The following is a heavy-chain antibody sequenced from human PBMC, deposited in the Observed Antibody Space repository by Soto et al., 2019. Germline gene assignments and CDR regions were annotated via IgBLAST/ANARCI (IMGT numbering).Heavy chain of an antibody. V-gene: IGHV4-31*03. CDR2: IYYSGST. CDR1: GGSISSGGYY. D-gene: IGHD3-22*01. J-gene: IGHJ4*02. CDR3: ARVPNPDNNQYYDSSGYEFDY. Sequence: PSETLSLTCTVSGGSISSGGYYWSWIRQHPGKGLEWIGYIYYSGSTYYNPSLKSRVTISVDTSKNQFPLKLSSVTAADTAVYYCARVPNPDNNQYYDSSGYEFDYWGQGTLVTVSS.